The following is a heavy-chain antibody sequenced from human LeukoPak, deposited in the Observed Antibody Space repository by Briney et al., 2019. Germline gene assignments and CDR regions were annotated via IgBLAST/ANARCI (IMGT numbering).Heavy chain of an antibody. CDR1: GFTFSSYS. V-gene: IGHV3-21*01. D-gene: IGHD5-18*01. CDR3: ARGKSVGYSYGLSPLIDY. Sequence: PGGSLRLSCAASGFTFSSYSMNWVRQAPGKGLEWVSSISSSSSYIYYADSVKGRFTISRDNAKNSLYLQMNSLRAEDTAVYYRARGKSVGYSYGLSPLIDYWGQGTLVTVSS. J-gene: IGHJ4*02. CDR2: ISSSSSYI.